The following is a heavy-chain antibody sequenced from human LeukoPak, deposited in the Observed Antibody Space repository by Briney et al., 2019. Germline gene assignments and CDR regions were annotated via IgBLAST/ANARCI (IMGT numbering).Heavy chain of an antibody. D-gene: IGHD5-24*01. V-gene: IGHV1-18*04. Sequence: ASVKVSCKASGYTFTSYGISWVRQAPGQGVGWMGWISAYNGNTNYAQKLQGRVTMTTDTSTSTAYMELRSLRSDDTAVYYCATELATERYYFDSWGQGTLVTVSS. CDR3: ATELATERYYFDS. J-gene: IGHJ4*02. CDR2: ISAYNGNT. CDR1: GYTFTSYG.